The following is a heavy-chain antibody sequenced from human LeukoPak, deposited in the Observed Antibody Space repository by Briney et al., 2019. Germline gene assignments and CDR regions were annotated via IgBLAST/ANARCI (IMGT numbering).Heavy chain of an antibody. CDR3: ARDIGITMVRGAPAGWFDP. CDR2: INAGNGNT. D-gene: IGHD3-10*01. J-gene: IGHJ5*02. Sequence: ASVKVSCKASGYTFTSYAMHWVRQAPGQRLEWMGWINAGNGNTKYSQKFQGRVTITRDISASTAYMELSSLRSEDTAVYYCARDIGITMVRGAPAGWFDPWGQGTLVTVSS. CDR1: GYTFTSYA. V-gene: IGHV1-3*01.